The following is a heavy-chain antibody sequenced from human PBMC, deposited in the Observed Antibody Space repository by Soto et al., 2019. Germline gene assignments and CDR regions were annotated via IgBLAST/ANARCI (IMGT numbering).Heavy chain of an antibody. CDR2: IYAGGGTT. J-gene: IGHJ4*02. CDR1: GFIFCNHS. D-gene: IGHD3-10*01. Sequence: GGAPRIFLAASGFIFCNHSLFWVPPAPGKGLDWVSTIYAGGGTTHYAESVKGRFTISRDNSNNRLYLQLNNLRAEDTAVYFCAKDLIRGDGYVDFDYWGQGTLVTVSS. CDR3: AKDLIRGDGYVDFDY. V-gene: IGHV3-23*01.